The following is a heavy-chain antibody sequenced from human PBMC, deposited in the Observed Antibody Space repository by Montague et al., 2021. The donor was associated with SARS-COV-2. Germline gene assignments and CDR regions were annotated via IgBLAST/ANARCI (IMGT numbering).Heavy chain of an antibody. CDR1: GGSVSSGDYS. D-gene: IGHD3-10*01. Sequence: TLSLTCAVSGGSVSSGDYSWSWIRQSPGKGLEWIGYIYQSGSAYYNPSLKSRVTISIDTSNNQFSLNLRSVTAADTDLYYCATGTRVYGMDFWGQGTTVTVSS. V-gene: IGHV4-30-2*06. J-gene: IGHJ6*02. CDR2: IYQSGSA. CDR3: ATGTRVYGMDF.